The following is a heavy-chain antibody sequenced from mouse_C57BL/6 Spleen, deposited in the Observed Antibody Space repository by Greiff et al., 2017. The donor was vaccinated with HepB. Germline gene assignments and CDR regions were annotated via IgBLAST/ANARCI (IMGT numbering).Heavy chain of an antibody. J-gene: IGHJ3*01. CDR1: GFTFSNYG. D-gene: IGHD2-5*01. Sequence: EVKLMESGGGLVQPGGSLKLSCAASGFTFSNYGMAWVRQAPRKGPEWVAFISNLAYSIYYADTVTGRFTISRENAKNTLYLEMSSLRSEDTAMYYCARQGHSNVIAYWGQGTLVTVSA. V-gene: IGHV5-15*01. CDR3: ARQGHSNVIAY. CDR2: ISNLAYSI.